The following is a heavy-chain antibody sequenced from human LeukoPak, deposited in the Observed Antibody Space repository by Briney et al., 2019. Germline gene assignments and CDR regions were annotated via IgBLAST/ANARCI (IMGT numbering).Heavy chain of an antibody. Sequence: SETLSLTCTVSGGSISNYYWSWIRQPAGKGLEWIGHIHTSGSTNYNPSLKSRVTMSVDTSKNQFSLNLSSVTAADTAVYYCARDPTTVTKGLDIWGQGTMVTVSS. D-gene: IGHD4-17*01. CDR1: GGSISNYY. CDR2: IHTSGST. J-gene: IGHJ3*02. CDR3: ARDPTTVTKGLDI. V-gene: IGHV4-4*07.